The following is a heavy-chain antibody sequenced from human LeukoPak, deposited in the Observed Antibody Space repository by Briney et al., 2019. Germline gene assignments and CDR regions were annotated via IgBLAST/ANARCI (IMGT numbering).Heavy chain of an antibody. CDR1: GFTFSTYE. J-gene: IGHJ4*02. V-gene: IGHV3-48*03. CDR2: IISGSGNTK. D-gene: IGHD2-21*01. Sequence: PGGSLRLSCVASGFTFSTYEMNWVRQAPGTGLEWVSYIISGSGNTKYYADSVKGRFTISRDNAKSSLYLQMNSLRAEDTAIYYCAREASHCGGDCYDYWGQGTLVTVSS. CDR3: AREASHCGGDCYDY.